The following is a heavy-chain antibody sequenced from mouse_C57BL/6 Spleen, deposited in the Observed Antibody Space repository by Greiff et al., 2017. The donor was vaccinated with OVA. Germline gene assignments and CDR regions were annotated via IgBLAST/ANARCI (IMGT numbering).Heavy chain of an antibody. J-gene: IGHJ2*01. V-gene: IGHV10-1*01. CDR3: VRQTTVVAFDY. CDR2: IRSKSNNYAT. CDR1: GFSFNTYA. D-gene: IGHD1-1*01. Sequence: EVQGVESGGGLVQPKGSLKLSCAASGFSFNTYAMNWVRQAPGKGLEWVARIRSKSNNYATYYADSVKDRFTISRDDSESMLYLQMNNLKTEDTAMYYCVRQTTVVAFDYWGQGTTLTVSS.